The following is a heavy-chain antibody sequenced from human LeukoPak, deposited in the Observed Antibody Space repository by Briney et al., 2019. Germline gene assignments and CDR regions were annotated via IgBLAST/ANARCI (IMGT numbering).Heavy chain of an antibody. V-gene: IGHV4-30-2*01. CDR1: GGSISSGGYS. CDR2: IYHSGST. Sequence: PSETLSLTCAVSGGSISSGGYSWSWIRQPPGKGLEWIGYIYHSGSTYYNPSLKSRVTISVDRSKNQFSLKLSSVTAADTAVYYCARVGYYDILTGYYYYGMDVWGQGTTVTVSS. J-gene: IGHJ6*02. D-gene: IGHD3-9*01. CDR3: ARVGYYDILTGYYYYGMDV.